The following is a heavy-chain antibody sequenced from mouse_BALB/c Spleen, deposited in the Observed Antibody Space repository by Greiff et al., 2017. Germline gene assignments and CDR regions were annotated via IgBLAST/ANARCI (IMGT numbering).Heavy chain of an antibody. D-gene: IGHD4-1*01. Sequence: EVQLQQSGPGLVKPSQSLSLTCSVTGYSITSGYYWNWIRQFPGNKLEWMGYISYDGSNNYNPSLKNRISITRDTSKNQFFLKLNSVTTEDTATNYCARTGTVYAMDYWGQGTSVTVSS. J-gene: IGHJ4*01. V-gene: IGHV3-6*02. CDR2: ISYDGSN. CDR1: GYSITSGYY. CDR3: ARTGTVYAMDY.